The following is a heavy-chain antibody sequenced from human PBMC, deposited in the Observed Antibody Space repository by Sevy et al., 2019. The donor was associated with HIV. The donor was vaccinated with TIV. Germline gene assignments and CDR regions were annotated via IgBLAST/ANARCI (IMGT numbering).Heavy chain of an antibody. D-gene: IGHD2-15*01. V-gene: IGHV3-30-3*01. CDR3: ARVVGRGEDLLYAYLDY. Sequence: GGSLRLSCAASGFSFSYYPMHWVRQAPGKGLEWVALISYDGVNQYYAASVKGRFTVSRVNSKNTVYMEMNNLRPEDTAVYYCARVVGRGEDLLYAYLDYWGQGTLVTVSS. J-gene: IGHJ4*02. CDR2: ISYDGVNQ. CDR1: GFSFSYYP.